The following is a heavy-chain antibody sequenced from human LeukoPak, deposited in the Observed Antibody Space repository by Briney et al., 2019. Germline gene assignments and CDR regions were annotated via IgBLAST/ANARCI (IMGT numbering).Heavy chain of an antibody. D-gene: IGHD6-19*01. J-gene: IGHJ3*02. CDR2: ISGSGGTT. V-gene: IGHV3-23*01. Sequence: PGGSLRLSCAASGFIFSRYAMGWVRQPPGKGLEWVSTISGSGGTTYYADSVKGRFTISRDSSKNTLYLQMNSLRAEDTAVYYCAKDWPSQWQQLPDYDAFDIWGRGTLVTVSS. CDR1: GFIFSRYA. CDR3: AKDWPSQWQQLPDYDAFDI.